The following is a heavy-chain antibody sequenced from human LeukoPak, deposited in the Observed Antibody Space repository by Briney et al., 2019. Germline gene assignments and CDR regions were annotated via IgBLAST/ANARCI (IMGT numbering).Heavy chain of an antibody. CDR3: AKDLASVYDAFNI. V-gene: IGHV3-43*02. CDR2: ISGDGGST. Sequence: GGSLRLSCAGSGFTFDEIAMDWVRQAPGKGLEWVSLISGDGGSTYYTDSVKGRFTISRDNSKNSLYLQMNSLRTEDTALYFCAKDLASVYDAFNIWGQGTMVTVSS. J-gene: IGHJ3*02. CDR1: GFTFDEIA.